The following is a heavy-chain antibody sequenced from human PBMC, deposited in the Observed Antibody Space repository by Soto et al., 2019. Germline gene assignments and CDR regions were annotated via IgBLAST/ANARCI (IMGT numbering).Heavy chain of an antibody. Sequence: ASVKVSCKASGYIFTAYSMHWVRQAPGQGLEWVGWFNPNSGDTIYAQKFQGRVTLTGDTSISTAHMELYSLTSGDTAVYYCAREASAVISLDYWGQGTLVTVSS. J-gene: IGHJ4*02. CDR3: AREASAVISLDY. CDR1: GYIFTAYS. V-gene: IGHV1-2*02. D-gene: IGHD6-19*01. CDR2: FNPNSGDT.